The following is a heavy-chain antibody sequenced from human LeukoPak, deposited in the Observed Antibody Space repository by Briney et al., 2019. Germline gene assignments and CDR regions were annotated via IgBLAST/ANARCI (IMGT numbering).Heavy chain of an antibody. J-gene: IGHJ4*02. CDR1: GYTLTELS. CDR2: FDPEDGET. CDR3: ATKSYYDKPFDY. D-gene: IGHD3-22*01. V-gene: IGHV1-24*01. Sequence: GGSVKVSCKVSGYTLTELSMHWVRQAPGKGLEWMGGFDPEDGETIYAQKFQGRVTMTEDTSTDTAYMELSSLRSEDTAVYYCATKSYYDKPFDYWGQGTLVTVSS.